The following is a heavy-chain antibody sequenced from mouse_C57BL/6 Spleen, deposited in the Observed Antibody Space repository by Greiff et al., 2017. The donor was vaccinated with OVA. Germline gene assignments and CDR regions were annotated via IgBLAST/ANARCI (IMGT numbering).Heavy chain of an antibody. CDR2: INPGSGGP. V-gene: IGHV1-54*01. CDR1: GYAFTNYL. D-gene: IGHD2-4*01. J-gene: IGHJ4*01. Sequence: VQLQQSGAELVRPGTSVKVSCKASGYAFTNYLIEWVKQRPGQGLEWIGVINPGSGGPNYNEKFKGKATLTADKSSSTAYMQLSSLTSEDSAVYFCARGGGLRRLYAMDYWGQGTSVTVSS. CDR3: ARGGGLRRLYAMDY.